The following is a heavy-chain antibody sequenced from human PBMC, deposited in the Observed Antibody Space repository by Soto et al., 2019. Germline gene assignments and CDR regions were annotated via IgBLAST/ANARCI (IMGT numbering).Heavy chain of an antibody. Sequence: SETLSLTCTVSGGSVSSGSYYWSWIRQPPGKGLEWIGYIYYSGSTNYNPSLKSRVTISVDTSKNQFSLKLSSVTAADTAVYYCARDMTSGSYPNWFDPWGQGTLVTVSS. CDR3: ARDMTSGSYPNWFDP. J-gene: IGHJ5*02. CDR1: GGSVSSGSYY. CDR2: IYYSGST. D-gene: IGHD1-26*01. V-gene: IGHV4-61*01.